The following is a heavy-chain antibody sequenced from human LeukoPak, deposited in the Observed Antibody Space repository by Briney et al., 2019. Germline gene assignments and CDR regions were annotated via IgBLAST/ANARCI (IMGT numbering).Heavy chain of an antibody. J-gene: IGHJ5*02. V-gene: IGHV1-46*01. CDR3: ARGSSGGDGDYRLKNWFDP. CDR2: INPSGCSK. D-gene: IGHD2-21*02. CDR1: GYTFTIYY. Sequence: RASVTVSFKASGYTFTIYYMHWVRQAPGQGLEWMGIINPSGCSKSYAQKFQGRVTMTRDTSTSTVYMELSSLRSEDTAVYYCARGSSGGDGDYRLKNWFDPWGQGTLVTVSS.